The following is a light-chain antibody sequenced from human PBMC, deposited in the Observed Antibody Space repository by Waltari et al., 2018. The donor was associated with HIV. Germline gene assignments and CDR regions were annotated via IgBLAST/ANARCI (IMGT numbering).Light chain of an antibody. CDR2: KAI. CDR1: GLAKRY. CDR3: FSAADNNLGV. Sequence: SYELTQPSSVSVSPGQTARITCSGDGLAKRYVRWFQQKPGQAPVLVIYKAIERPAGIPERFSGSSSGTTVTLTISGAQVEDEADYYCFSAADNNLGVFGGGTKVTVL. J-gene: IGLJ3*02. V-gene: IGLV3-27*01.